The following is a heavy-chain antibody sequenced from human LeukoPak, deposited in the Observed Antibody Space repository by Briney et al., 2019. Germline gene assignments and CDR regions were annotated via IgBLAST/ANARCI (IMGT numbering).Heavy chain of an antibody. J-gene: IGHJ4*02. D-gene: IGHD4-17*01. CDR3: AKDGGTVPFDY. Sequence: GGSLRLSCGASGFTFSSYDMHWVRQAPGKGLEWVAVISYDGSNKYYADSVKGRFTISRDNSKNTLYLQMNSLRAEDTAVYYCAKDGGTVPFDYWGQGTLVTVSS. V-gene: IGHV3-30*18. CDR1: GFTFSSYD. CDR2: ISYDGSNK.